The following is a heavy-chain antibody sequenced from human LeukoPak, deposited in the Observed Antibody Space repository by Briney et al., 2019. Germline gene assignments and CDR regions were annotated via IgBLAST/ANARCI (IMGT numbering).Heavy chain of an antibody. CDR2: IYYSGNT. D-gene: IGHD6-13*01. V-gene: IGHV4-39*07. CDR1: GGSISSSSYY. Sequence: MTSETLSLTCTVSGGSISSSSYYWGWIRQPPGKGLEWVGSIYYSGNTYYNPSLKSRVTISIDTSKNQFSLKLSSVTAADTAVYYCASGVAAPALGWGQGTLVTVSS. CDR3: ASGVAAPALG. J-gene: IGHJ4*02.